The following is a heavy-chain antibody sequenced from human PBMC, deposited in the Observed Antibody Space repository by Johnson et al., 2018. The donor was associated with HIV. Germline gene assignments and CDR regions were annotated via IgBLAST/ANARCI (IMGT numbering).Heavy chain of an antibody. J-gene: IGHJ3*02. CDR3: AKDRRTMIVVAPPLGAFDI. Sequence: QMQLVESGGGVVQPGRSLRLSCAASGFTFSSYAMHWVRQAPGKGLEWVAVISYDGSNKYYADSVKGRSTISRDNSRNTLYLQMNSLRAEDTAVYYCAKDRRTMIVVAPPLGAFDIWGQGTMVTVSS. D-gene: IGHD3-22*01. CDR1: GFTFSSYA. CDR2: ISYDGSNK. V-gene: IGHV3-30-3*01.